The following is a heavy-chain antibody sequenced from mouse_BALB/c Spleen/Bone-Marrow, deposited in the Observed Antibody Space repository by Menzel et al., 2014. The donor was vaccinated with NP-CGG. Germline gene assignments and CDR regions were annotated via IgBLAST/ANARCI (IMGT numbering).Heavy chain of an antibody. CDR3: ANRDYGYALDY. V-gene: IGHV14-1*02. D-gene: IGHD2-4*01. J-gene: IGHJ4*01. Sequence: VQLQQPGAELVRPGALVKLSCKASGFNIKDYYIHWVKQRPEQGLEWIGWIDPENGNTISDPKFQGKASITADTSSNTAYLQLSSLTADDTAVDCCANRDYGYALDYWGQGTSVTVSA. CDR1: GFNIKDYY. CDR2: IDPENGNT.